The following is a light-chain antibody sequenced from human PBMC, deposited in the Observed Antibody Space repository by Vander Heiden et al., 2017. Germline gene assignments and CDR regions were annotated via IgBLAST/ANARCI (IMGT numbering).Light chain of an antibody. CDR1: QSVSSY. Sequence: EIVLAHRLANLSLSPGDRATLSCRASQSVSSYVAWYQQKPGQAPRLLIYDTSNRATGIPARFSGSGSGTDFTLTISSLEPEDFGVYYCQQRSNWPLTFGGGTKVEIK. CDR2: DTS. J-gene: IGKJ4*01. CDR3: QQRSNWPLT. V-gene: IGKV3-11*01.